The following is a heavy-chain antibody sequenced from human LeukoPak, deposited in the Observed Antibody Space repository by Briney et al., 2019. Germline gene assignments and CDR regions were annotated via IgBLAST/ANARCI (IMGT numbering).Heavy chain of an antibody. J-gene: IGHJ6*03. CDR1: GFTFSSYW. Sequence: GGSLRLSCAASGFTFSSYWMSWVRQAPGKGLEWVANIKQDGSEKYYVDSVKGRFTISRDSAKNSLYLQMNSLRAEDTAVYYCARDYDILTEGDYYYYYMDVWGKGTTVTVSS. V-gene: IGHV3-7*01. D-gene: IGHD3-9*01. CDR3: ARDYDILTEGDYYYYYMDV. CDR2: IKQDGSEK.